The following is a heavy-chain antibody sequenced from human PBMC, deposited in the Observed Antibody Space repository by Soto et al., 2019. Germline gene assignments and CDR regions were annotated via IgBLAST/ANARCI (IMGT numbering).Heavy chain of an antibody. CDR2: ISAYNGTT. CDR3: ARDPGTYSGSYRY. J-gene: IGHJ4*02. V-gene: IGHV1-18*04. Sequence: ASVKVSCKASGYTFTTYGISWERQAPGQGLERMGWISAYNGTTKYAQKLQGRVTMTTDTSSSTAYMELRSLISDDTAGYYCARDPGTYSGSYRYWGQGTLVTVAS. D-gene: IGHD1-26*01. CDR1: GYTFTTYG.